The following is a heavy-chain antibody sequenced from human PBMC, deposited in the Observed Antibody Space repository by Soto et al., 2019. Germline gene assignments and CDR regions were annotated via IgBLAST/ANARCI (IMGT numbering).Heavy chain of an antibody. J-gene: IGHJ4*02. CDR2: IYYSGST. CDR1: GGSISSYY. Sequence: SETLSLTCTVSGGSISSYYWTWIRQPPGKGLEWIGYIYYSGSTNYNPSLKSRVTISVDTSKNQFSLKLSSVTAADTAVYYCARALDYDILYYFDYWGQGTLVTVSS. D-gene: IGHD3-9*01. V-gene: IGHV4-59*01. CDR3: ARALDYDILYYFDY.